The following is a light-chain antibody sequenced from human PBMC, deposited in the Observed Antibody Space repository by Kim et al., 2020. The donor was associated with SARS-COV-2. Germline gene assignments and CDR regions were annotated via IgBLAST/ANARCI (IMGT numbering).Light chain of an antibody. CDR2: KAS. CDR3: QQYNSYSIT. J-gene: IGKJ5*01. V-gene: IGKV1-5*03. CDR1: QSISSW. Sequence: ESIGDRVTILGRASQSISSWLAWYQQKAGKAPKLLIYKASSLESGVPSRFSGSGSGTEFTLTISSPQPDDLATYYCQQYNSYSITFGQGTRLEIK.